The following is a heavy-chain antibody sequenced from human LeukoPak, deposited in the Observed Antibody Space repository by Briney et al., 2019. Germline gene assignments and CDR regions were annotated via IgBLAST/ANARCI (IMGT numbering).Heavy chain of an antibody. Sequence: GGSLRLSCAASGLSFSIFDMSWVRQAPGKGLEWVSSISARGGSTYYEYSVKGRFSISRDNSKNTLHLQINSLRAHDTVVYDPAKPHWVARLPFDYWGEG. D-gene: IGHD5-12*01. J-gene: IGHJ4*02. V-gene: IGHV3-23*01. CDR1: GLSFSIFD. CDR2: ISARGGST. CDR3: AKPHWVARLPFDY.